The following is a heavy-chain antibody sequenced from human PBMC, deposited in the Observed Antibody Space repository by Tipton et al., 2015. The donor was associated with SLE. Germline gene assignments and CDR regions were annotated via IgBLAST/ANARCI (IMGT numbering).Heavy chain of an antibody. J-gene: IGHJ4*02. Sequence: SLRLSCAASGFTFSSYWMSWARQAPGKGLEWVANIKQDGSEKYYVDSVKGRSTISRDNAKNSLYLQMNSLRAEDTAVYYCARERKVTTAGEGYYFDYWGQGTLVTVSS. V-gene: IGHV3-7*01. CDR1: GFTFSSYW. D-gene: IGHD4-11*01. CDR2: IKQDGSEK. CDR3: ARERKVTTAGEGYYFDY.